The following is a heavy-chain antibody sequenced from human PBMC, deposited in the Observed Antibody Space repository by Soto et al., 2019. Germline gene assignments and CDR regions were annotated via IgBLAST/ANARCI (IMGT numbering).Heavy chain of an antibody. Sequence: SVKVSCKASGGTFSSYTISWVRQAPGQGLEWMGRIIPILGIANYAQKFQGRVTITADESTSTAYMELSSLRSEDTAVYYCAVGMYSSGYAVDYWGQGTLVTVSS. CDR2: IIPILGIA. D-gene: IGHD6-19*01. CDR1: GGTFSSYT. V-gene: IGHV1-69*02. CDR3: AVGMYSSGYAVDY. J-gene: IGHJ4*02.